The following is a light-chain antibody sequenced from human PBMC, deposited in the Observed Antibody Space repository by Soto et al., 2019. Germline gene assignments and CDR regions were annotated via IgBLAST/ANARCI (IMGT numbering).Light chain of an antibody. J-gene: IGLJ3*02. Sequence: QSALTQPRSVSGYPGQSVTISCTGTSSDVGGYNYVSWYQQHPGKAPKLMIYDVSKRPSGVPDRFSGSKSGNTASLTISGLQAEDEADYYCCSYAGSYRWVFGGGTKVTVL. CDR2: DVS. CDR3: CSYAGSYRWV. CDR1: SSDVGGYNY. V-gene: IGLV2-11*01.